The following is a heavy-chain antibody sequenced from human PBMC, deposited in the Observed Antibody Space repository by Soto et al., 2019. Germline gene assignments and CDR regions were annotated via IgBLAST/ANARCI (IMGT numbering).Heavy chain of an antibody. J-gene: IGHJ6*02. V-gene: IGHV1-46*01. CDR1: GYTFTSYG. CDR2: INPSGGST. D-gene: IGHD5-12*01. Sequence: ASVKVSCKASGYTFTSYGISWVRQAPGQGLEWMGIINPSGGSTSYAQKFQGRVTMTRDTSTSTVYMELSSLRSEDTAVYYCAIGFFLVTTTEAPYSGMDVWGQGTTVTVSS. CDR3: AIGFFLVTTTEAPYSGMDV.